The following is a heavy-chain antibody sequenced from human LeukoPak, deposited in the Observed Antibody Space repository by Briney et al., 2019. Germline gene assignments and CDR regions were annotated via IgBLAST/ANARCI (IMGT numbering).Heavy chain of an antibody. CDR3: AREAYSGSYPDY. J-gene: IGHJ4*02. CDR2: FDPEDGET. Sequence: ASVKVSCKVSGYTLTELSMHWVRQAPRKGLEWMGGFDPEDGETIYAQKFQGRVTMTEDTSTDTAYMELSSLRSDDTAVYYCAREAYSGSYPDYWGQGTLVTVSS. D-gene: IGHD1-26*01. V-gene: IGHV1-24*01. CDR1: GYTLTELS.